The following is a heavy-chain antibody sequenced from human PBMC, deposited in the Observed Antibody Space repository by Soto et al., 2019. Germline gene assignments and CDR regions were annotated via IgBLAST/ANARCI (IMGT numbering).Heavy chain of an antibody. CDR2: ISTILGKA. V-gene: IGHV1-69*06. D-gene: IGHD5-12*01. CDR3: ASGPYIVAPPRGYYYYGMDV. J-gene: IGHJ6*01. CDR1: GGTFSSYA. Sequence: SVKVSCKASGGTFSSYAISWGRQAPGQGLEGRGGISTILGKAKYAQKFKGRVRITADKSTSTAYMELNSLRSEDTVVYYCASGPYIVAPPRGYYYYGMDVWG.